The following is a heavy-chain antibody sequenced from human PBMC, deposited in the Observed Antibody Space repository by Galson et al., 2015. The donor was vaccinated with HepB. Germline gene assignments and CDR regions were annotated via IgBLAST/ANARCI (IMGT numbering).Heavy chain of an antibody. J-gene: IGHJ6*02. Sequence: SLRLSCAASGFTVSSNYMSWVRQAPGKGLEWVSVIYSGGSTYYADSVKGRFTISRDNSKNTLYLQMNSLRAEDTAVYYCASSGSSSWYGYYYYGMDVWGQGTTVTVSS. CDR2: IYSGGST. CDR1: GFTVSSNY. CDR3: ASSGSSSWYGYYYYGMDV. D-gene: IGHD6-13*01. V-gene: IGHV3-66*02.